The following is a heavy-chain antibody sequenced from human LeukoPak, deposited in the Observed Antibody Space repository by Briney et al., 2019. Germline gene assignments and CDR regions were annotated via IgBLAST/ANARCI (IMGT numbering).Heavy chain of an antibody. Sequence: SETLSLTCTVSGGSISSYYWSWIRQPAGKGLEWIGHISTSGTTTYNPSLKSRVTMSVDTSKNQFSLKLTSVTAADTAVYYCAREATVVGATIIWGQRTLVTVSS. J-gene: IGHJ4*02. D-gene: IGHD1-26*01. CDR1: GGSISSYY. V-gene: IGHV4-4*07. CDR2: ISTSGTT. CDR3: AREATVVGATII.